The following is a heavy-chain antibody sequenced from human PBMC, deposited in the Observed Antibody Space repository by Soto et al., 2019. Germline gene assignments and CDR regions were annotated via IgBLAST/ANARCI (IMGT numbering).Heavy chain of an antibody. V-gene: IGHV3-73*01. CDR2: IRSKANSYAT. Sequence: GSLRLSCEASGFTFIGSAMHCVRHSALKGLEWVGRIRSKANSYATAYAASVKGRFTISRDDSKNTAYLQMNSLKTEDTAVYFCTRGDWWELPTMDYWGQGTLVTVPQ. D-gene: IGHD1-26*01. CDR3: TRGDWWELPTMDY. J-gene: IGHJ4*02. CDR1: GFTFIGSA.